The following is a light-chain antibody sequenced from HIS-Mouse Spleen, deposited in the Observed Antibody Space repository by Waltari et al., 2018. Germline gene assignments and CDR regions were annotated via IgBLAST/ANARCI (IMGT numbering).Light chain of an antibody. CDR1: SSAVGGYNY. J-gene: IGLJ2*01. CDR2: DVS. Sequence: QSALTQPASVSGSPGQSITIPCTGTSSAVGGYNYLPWYQQHPGKAPKLMIYDVSNRPSGVSNRFSGSKSGNTASLTISGLQAEDEADYYCSSYTSSSTLVVFGGGTKLTVL. CDR3: SSYTSSSTLVV. V-gene: IGLV2-14*03.